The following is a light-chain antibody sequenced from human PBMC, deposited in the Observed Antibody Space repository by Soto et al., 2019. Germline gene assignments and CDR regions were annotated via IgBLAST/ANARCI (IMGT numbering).Light chain of an antibody. CDR3: QHYNSWPLT. J-gene: IGKJ4*01. CDR2: DAS. Sequence: AIGMTQSPSSLSASTGDRATITCRASQGISSYLAWYQQKPAKAPTLLIYDASTLQSGVPARFIGSGSGTDFTLTISCLESEDFAIYYCQHYNSWPLTFGGGTKVESK. V-gene: IGKV1-8*01. CDR1: QGISSY.